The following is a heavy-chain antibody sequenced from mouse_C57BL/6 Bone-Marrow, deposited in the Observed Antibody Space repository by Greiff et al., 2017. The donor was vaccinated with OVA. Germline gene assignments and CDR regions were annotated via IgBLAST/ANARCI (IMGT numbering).Heavy chain of an antibody. Sequence: VQLQQSGTVLARPGASVKMSCKTSGYTFTSYWMHWVKQRPGQGLEWIGAIYPGNSDTSYNQKFKGKAKLTAVISASTAYMELSSLTNEDSAVYYCFFTTVVATWYFDVWGTGTTVTVSS. D-gene: IGHD1-1*01. CDR3: FFTTVVATWYFDV. CDR2: IYPGNSDT. V-gene: IGHV1-5*01. CDR1: GYTFTSYW. J-gene: IGHJ1*03.